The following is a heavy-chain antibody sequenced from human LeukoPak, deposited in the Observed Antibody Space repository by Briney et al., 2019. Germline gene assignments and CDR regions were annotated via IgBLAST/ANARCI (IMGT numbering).Heavy chain of an antibody. V-gene: IGHV5-51*01. D-gene: IGHD6-13*01. J-gene: IGHJ4*02. CDR3: ARPGYSSSWSEGEFDY. CDR2: IYPGDSDT. Sequence: GESLKISCKGSGYSFTSYWIGWVRQMPGKGLEWMGIIYPGDSDTRYSPSFQGQVTISADKSISAAYLQWSSLKASDTAMYYCARPGYSSSWSEGEFDYWGQGTLVTVSS. CDR1: GYSFTSYW.